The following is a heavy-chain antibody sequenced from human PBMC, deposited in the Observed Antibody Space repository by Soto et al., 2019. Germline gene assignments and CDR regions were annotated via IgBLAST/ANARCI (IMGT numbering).Heavy chain of an antibody. Sequence: EVPLLESGGGLVQPGGSLRLSCAASGFTFSNYAMSWVRQAPGKGLEWVSGLSDSGGSTYYADSVKGRFTISRDNSMNTQYLQMNTLRAEDTAVYYCAKVSSSWYSGFFDYWGQGTLVTVSS. CDR2: LSDSGGST. D-gene: IGHD6-13*01. CDR3: AKVSSSWYSGFFDY. V-gene: IGHV3-23*01. CDR1: GFTFSNYA. J-gene: IGHJ4*02.